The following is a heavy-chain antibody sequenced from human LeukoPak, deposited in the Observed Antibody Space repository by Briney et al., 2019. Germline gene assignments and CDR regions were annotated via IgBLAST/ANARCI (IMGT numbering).Heavy chain of an antibody. CDR2: ISDIGSI. CDR1: GGSISSYY. CDR3: ARGQRITMIVVVITSPLXXXDI. Sequence: SETLSLTCTVSGGSISSYYWSWIRQPPGKGLEWIAYISDIGSINYNPSLKSRVTISLDTSKNQFSLKLSSVTAADTAVYYCARGQRITMIVVVITSPLXXXDIWGQGTMVTVSS. V-gene: IGHV4-59*12. D-gene: IGHD3-22*01. J-gene: IGHJ3*02.